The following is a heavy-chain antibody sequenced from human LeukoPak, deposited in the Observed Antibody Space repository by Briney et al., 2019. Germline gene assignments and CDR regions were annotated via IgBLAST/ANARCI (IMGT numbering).Heavy chain of an antibody. J-gene: IGHJ5*02. CDR2: ISSSSSYI. CDR3: ARECSITIFGVVPSAFDP. CDR1: GFTFSSYS. D-gene: IGHD3-3*01. V-gene: IGHV3-21*01. Sequence: GGSLRLSCAASGFTFSSYSMNWVRQAPGKGLEWASSISSSSSYIYYADSVKGRFTISRDNAKNSLYLQMNSLRAEDTAVYYCARECSITIFGVVPSAFDPWGQGTLVTVSS.